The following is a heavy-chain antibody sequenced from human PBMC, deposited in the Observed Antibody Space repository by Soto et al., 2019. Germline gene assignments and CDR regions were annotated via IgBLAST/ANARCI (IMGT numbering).Heavy chain of an antibody. CDR2: ISGSGGST. Sequence: GGSLRLSCAASGFTFSSYAMSWVRQAPGKGLEWVSAISGSGGSTYYADSVKGRFTISRDNSKNTLYLQMNSLRAEDTAVYYCAKVITIFGVVTNYMDVWGKGTTVTV. J-gene: IGHJ6*03. V-gene: IGHV3-23*01. D-gene: IGHD3-3*01. CDR3: AKVITIFGVVTNYMDV. CDR1: GFTFSSYA.